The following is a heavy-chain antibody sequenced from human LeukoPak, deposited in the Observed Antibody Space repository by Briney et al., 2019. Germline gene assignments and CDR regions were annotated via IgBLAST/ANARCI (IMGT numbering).Heavy chain of an antibody. V-gene: IGHV4-39*01. J-gene: IGHJ6*02. Sequence: SETLSLTCTVSGGSISDRSYYWAWIRQPPGKGLEWIGSIYDSGSTHYNLSLKSRVTISIDTSKNQISLKLSSVTAADTAVYFCARHWDHLHPYYFHHDMDIWGQGTTVTVSS. CDR3: ARHWDHLHPYYFHHDMDI. D-gene: IGHD1-26*01. CDR2: IYDSGST. CDR1: GGSISDRSYY.